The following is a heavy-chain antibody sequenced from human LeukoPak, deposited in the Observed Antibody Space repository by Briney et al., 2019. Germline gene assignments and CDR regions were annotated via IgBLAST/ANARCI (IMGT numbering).Heavy chain of an antibody. V-gene: IGHV1-2*02. J-gene: IGHJ6*03. CDR1: GYTFAGCY. Sequence: ASVKVSCKASGYTFAGCYMHWVRQAPGQGLEWMGWINPNSGGTNYAQKFQGRVTMTRDTSISTAYMELSRLRSDDTAVYYCARDGSGSYWYYYYYMDVWGKGTTVTVSS. D-gene: IGHD3-10*01. CDR2: INPNSGGT. CDR3: ARDGSGSYWYYYYYMDV.